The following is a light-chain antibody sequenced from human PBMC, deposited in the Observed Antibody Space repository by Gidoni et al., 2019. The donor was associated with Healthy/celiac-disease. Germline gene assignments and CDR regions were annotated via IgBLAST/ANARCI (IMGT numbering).Light chain of an antibody. CDR2: GAS. V-gene: IGKV3-20*01. CDR3: QQYGSSSLT. Sequence: IVLTQSPGTLSLSPGERATLSCRASQSVSSSYLARYQQKPGQAPRLLIYGASSRATGIPDRCSGSGSGTDFTLTISRLEPEDFAVYYCQQYGSSSLTFGGGTKVEIK. J-gene: IGKJ4*01. CDR1: QSVSSSY.